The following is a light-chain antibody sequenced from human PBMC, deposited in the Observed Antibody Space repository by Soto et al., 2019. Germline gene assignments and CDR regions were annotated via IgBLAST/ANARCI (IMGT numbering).Light chain of an antibody. CDR3: QQYTDWPLIYT. CDR2: GVS. J-gene: IGKJ2*01. CDR1: QSVNNN. V-gene: IGKV3-15*01. Sequence: EIVLTQSPAILSVSPGDRATLSCRASQSVNNNLAWYQQKPGQSPRLLIYGVSTRAAGVPGRFSGSGSGTDFALTISSPQSEDFAVYYCQQYTDWPLIYTFGRGTKLEI.